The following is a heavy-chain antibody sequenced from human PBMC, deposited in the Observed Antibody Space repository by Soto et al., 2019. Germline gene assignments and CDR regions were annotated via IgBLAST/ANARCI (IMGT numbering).Heavy chain of an antibody. CDR1: GGSISSYY. Sequence: PSETLSRTCTVSGGSISSYYWSWIRQPPGKGLEWIGYIYHTGNAYYNPSLKSRVTISVDTSKNQLSLKLTSVTAAGAALYYCARDFFDSSDYTTNWFDPWGQGTLVTVSS. J-gene: IGHJ5*02. CDR3: ARDFFDSSDYTTNWFDP. V-gene: IGHV4-59*04. CDR2: IYHTGNA. D-gene: IGHD3-22*01.